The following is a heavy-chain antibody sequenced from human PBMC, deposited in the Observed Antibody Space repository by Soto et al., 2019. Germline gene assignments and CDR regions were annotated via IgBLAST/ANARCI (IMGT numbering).Heavy chain of an antibody. V-gene: IGHV3-15*01. CDR3: TTDLRWKRITFDY. Sequence: EVQLVESGGGLIKPGGSLRLSCAASGFTFSNAWMSWVRQAPGKGLEWVGRIKSKTDGGTTDYAAPVKGRFTISRDDSKNTLYLQMSSLKTEDTAVYYCTTDLRWKRITFDYWGQGTLVTVSS. D-gene: IGHD2-15*01. CDR2: IKSKTDGGTT. CDR1: GFTFSNAW. J-gene: IGHJ4*02.